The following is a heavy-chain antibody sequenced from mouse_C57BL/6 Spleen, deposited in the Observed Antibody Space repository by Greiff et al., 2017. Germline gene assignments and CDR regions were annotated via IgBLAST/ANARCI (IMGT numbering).Heavy chain of an antibody. CDR1: GYTFTSYT. Sequence: VQLQQSGAELARPGASVKMSCKASGYTFTSYTMHWVKQRPGQGLEWIGYINPSSGYTKYNQKFKDKATLTADKSSSTDYMQLSSLTSEDSAVDYCARVGDYDYPHYAMDYWGQGTSVTVSS. J-gene: IGHJ4*01. CDR3: ARVGDYDYPHYAMDY. D-gene: IGHD2-4*01. CDR2: INPSSGYT. V-gene: IGHV1-4*01.